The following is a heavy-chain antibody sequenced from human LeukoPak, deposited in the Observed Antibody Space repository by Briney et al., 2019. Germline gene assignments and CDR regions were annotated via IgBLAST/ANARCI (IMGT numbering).Heavy chain of an antibody. V-gene: IGHV3-23*01. J-gene: IGHJ5*02. Sequence: AGGSLRLSCAASGFTFSSYAVSWVRQAPGKGLEWVSAISGSGGSTYYADSVKGRFTISRDNSKNTLYLQMNSLRAEDTAVYYCTSLGFSSGYTFNWFDPWGQGTLVTVSS. CDR2: ISGSGGST. CDR3: TSLGFSSGYTFNWFDP. CDR1: GFTFSSYA. D-gene: IGHD3-22*01.